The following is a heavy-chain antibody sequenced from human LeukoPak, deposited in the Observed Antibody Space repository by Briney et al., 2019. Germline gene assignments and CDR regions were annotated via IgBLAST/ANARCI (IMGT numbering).Heavy chain of an antibody. CDR1: GYTFTRYY. D-gene: IGHD6-6*01. CDR3: AREYSSSSGRLFDY. Sequence: ASVTVSCKDSGYTFTRYYMHWVRQAPGQGLEWMGWINPKSGGTNYAQKFQGGVTMTRDTSISTAYMDLSGLRSDDTAVYYCAREYSSSSGRLFDYWGPGTLVTVSS. CDR2: INPKSGGT. V-gene: IGHV1-2*02. J-gene: IGHJ4*02.